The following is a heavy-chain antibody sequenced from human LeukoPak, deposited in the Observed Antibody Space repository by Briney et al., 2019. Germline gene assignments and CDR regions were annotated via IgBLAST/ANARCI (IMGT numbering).Heavy chain of an antibody. CDR2: IIPIFGTA. CDR1: GYTFTSYG. Sequence: SVKVSCKASGYTFTSYGISWVRQAPGQGLEWMGGIIPIFGTANYAQKFQGRVTITADESTSTAYMELSSLRSEDTAVYYCARAPGERGPPFDIWGQGTMVTVSS. CDR3: ARAPGERGPPFDI. D-gene: IGHD3-10*01. J-gene: IGHJ3*02. V-gene: IGHV1-69*13.